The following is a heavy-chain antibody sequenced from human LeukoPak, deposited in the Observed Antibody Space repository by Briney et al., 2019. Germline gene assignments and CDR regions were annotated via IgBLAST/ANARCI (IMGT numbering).Heavy chain of an antibody. CDR3: ARDYYDRTGYHDAFDI. J-gene: IGHJ3*02. V-gene: IGHV3-48*02. CDR1: GFTFSSCN. CDR2: ISSSSSTI. D-gene: IGHD3-22*01. Sequence: GGSLRLSCAASGFTFSSCNMNWVRQAPGKGLEWVSYISSSSSTIYYADSVKGRFTISRDNPKNSLYLQMNSLRDEDTAVYYCARDYYDRTGYHDAFDIWGQGTMVTVSS.